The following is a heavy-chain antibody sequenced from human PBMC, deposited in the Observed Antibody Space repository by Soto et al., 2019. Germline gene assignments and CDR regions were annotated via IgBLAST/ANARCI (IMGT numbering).Heavy chain of an antibody. J-gene: IGHJ5*02. CDR3: ANSVVPAAIEVLNNWFDP. Sequence: GGSLRLSCAASGFTFSSYAMSWVRQAPGKGLEWVSAISGSGGSTYYADSVKGRFTISRDNSKNTLYLQMNSLRAEDTAVYYCANSVVPAAIEVLNNWFDPWGQGTLVTVSS. CDR1: GFTFSSYA. V-gene: IGHV3-23*01. D-gene: IGHD2-2*01. CDR2: ISGSGGST.